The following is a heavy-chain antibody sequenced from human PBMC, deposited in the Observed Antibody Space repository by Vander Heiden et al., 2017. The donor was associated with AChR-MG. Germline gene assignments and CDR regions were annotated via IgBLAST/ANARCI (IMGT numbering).Heavy chain of an antibody. CDR2: ISSTSSFI. J-gene: IGHJ4*02. D-gene: IGHD3-22*01. Sequence: EVQLVESGGGLVKPGGSLRLSCAASGFPFSSYTMDWVRQAPGKGLEWISSISSTSSFINYVDSVKGRFTISRDNAKNSLYLQLNSLRAEDTGVYYCARTKGLDGNDYWGQGTLVTVSS. CDR3: ARTKGLDGNDY. CDR1: GFPFSSYT. V-gene: IGHV3-21*01.